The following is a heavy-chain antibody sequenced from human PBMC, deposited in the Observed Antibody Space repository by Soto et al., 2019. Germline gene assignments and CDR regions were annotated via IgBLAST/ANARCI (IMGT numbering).Heavy chain of an antibody. CDR3: ARDQNSTIWGSYRIRNDAFDI. V-gene: IGHV3-66*01. J-gene: IGHJ3*02. CDR1: GFTVSSNY. D-gene: IGHD3-16*02. Sequence: EVQLVESGGGLVQPGGSLRLSCAASGFTVSSNYMSWVRQAPGKGLEWVSVFYSDGSTYYADSVKGRFTNSRDNSKNTLYLQMNSLRAEDTAVYYCARDQNSTIWGSYRIRNDAFDIWGQGTKVTVSS. CDR2: FYSDGST.